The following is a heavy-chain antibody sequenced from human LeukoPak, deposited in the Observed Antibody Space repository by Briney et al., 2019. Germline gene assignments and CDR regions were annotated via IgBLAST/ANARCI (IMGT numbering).Heavy chain of an antibody. Sequence: ASVKVSCKASGYTFTNYDINWVRQATGQGREWMGWMNPNSGNTGYAQKFQGRVTMTRNTSISTAYMELSSLRSEDTAVYYCARRYCGGGSCYWDYWGQGSLVTVSS. V-gene: IGHV1-8*01. CDR1: GYTFTNYD. CDR2: MNPNSGNT. D-gene: IGHD2-15*01. CDR3: ARRYCGGGSCYWDY. J-gene: IGHJ4*02.